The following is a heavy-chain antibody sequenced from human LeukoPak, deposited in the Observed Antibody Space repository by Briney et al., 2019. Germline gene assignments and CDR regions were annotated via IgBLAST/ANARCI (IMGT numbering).Heavy chain of an antibody. CDR1: GFTFSSYS. D-gene: IGHD1-26*01. Sequence: GGSLRLSCAASGFTFSSYSMNWVRQAPGKGLEWVSAISGSGGSTYYADSVKGRFTISRDNSKNTLYLQMNSLRAEDTAVYYCAKTASGSYYGYYFDYWGQGTLVTVSS. V-gene: IGHV3-23*01. J-gene: IGHJ4*02. CDR2: ISGSGGST. CDR3: AKTASGSYYGYYFDY.